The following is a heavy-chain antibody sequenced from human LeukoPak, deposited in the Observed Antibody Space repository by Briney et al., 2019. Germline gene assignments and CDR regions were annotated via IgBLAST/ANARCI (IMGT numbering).Heavy chain of an antibody. CDR3: AKGGEQWLAFDY. V-gene: IGHV3-23*01. CDR1: GFTFSGYA. D-gene: IGHD6-19*01. CDR2: ISGSGGST. Sequence: SGGSLRLSCAASGFTFSGYAMSWVRQAPGKGLEWVSAISGSGGSTYYADSVKGRFTISRDNSKDTLYLQMNSLRAEDTAVYYCAKGGEQWLAFDYWGQGTLVTVSS. J-gene: IGHJ4*02.